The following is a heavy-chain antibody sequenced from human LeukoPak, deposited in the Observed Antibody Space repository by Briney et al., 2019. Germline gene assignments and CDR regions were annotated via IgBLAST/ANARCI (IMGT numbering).Heavy chain of an antibody. Sequence: SGTLSLTCAVSGGSISSSNWWSWVRQPPGKGLEWIGETYHSGSTNYNPSLKSRVTISVDKSKNQFSLKLSSVTAADTAVYYCARGGVDYYDSSGYYGLDYWGQGTLVTVSS. CDR2: TYHSGST. J-gene: IGHJ4*02. D-gene: IGHD3-22*01. V-gene: IGHV4-4*02. CDR3: ARGGVDYYDSSGYYGLDY. CDR1: GGSISSSNW.